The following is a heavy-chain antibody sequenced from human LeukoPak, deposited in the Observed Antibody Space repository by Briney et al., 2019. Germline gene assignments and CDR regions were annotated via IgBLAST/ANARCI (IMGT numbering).Heavy chain of an antibody. V-gene: IGHV1-8*03. CDR2: MNPNSGNT. Sequence: ASVKVSCKASGYTFTSYDINWVRQATGQGLEWMGWMNPNSGNTGYAQKFQGRVTITRNTSISTAYMEPSSLRSEDTAVYYCARASASPTNSNSYYFETTKKNGFDIWGQGTMVTVSS. J-gene: IGHJ3*02. CDR1: GYTFTSYD. D-gene: IGHD3-22*01. CDR3: ARASASPTNSNSYYFETTKKNGFDI.